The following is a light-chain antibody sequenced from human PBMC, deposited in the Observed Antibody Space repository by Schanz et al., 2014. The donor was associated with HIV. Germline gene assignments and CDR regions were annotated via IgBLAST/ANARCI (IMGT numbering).Light chain of an antibody. CDR1: SSDVGGYNY. CDR3: CSYAGSSTWV. J-gene: IGLJ3*02. V-gene: IGLV2-8*01. Sequence: QSALTQPPSASGSPGQSVTISCTGTSSDVGGYNYVSWYQQHPGKAPKLMIYDVSDRPSGVSARFSASKTGETASLTISGLQAEDEADYYCCSYAGSSTWVFGGGTKLTVL. CDR2: DVS.